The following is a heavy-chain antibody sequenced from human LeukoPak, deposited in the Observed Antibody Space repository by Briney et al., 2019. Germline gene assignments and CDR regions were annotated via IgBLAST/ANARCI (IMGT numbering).Heavy chain of an antibody. Sequence: GGSLRLSCAASGFTVSSNYMNWVRQAPGKGLEWVSVIYSGGSTYYADSVKGRFTISRDNSKNTLYLQMNSLRAEDTAVYYCARAAVTRNYFDYWGQGTLVTVSS. J-gene: IGHJ4*02. V-gene: IGHV3-53*01. CDR3: ARAAVTRNYFDY. CDR2: IYSGGST. D-gene: IGHD4-17*01. CDR1: GFTVSSNY.